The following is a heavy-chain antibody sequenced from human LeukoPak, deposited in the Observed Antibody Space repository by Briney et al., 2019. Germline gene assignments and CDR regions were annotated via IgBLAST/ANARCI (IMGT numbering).Heavy chain of an antibody. CDR1: AFTFSNYW. J-gene: IGHJ4*02. D-gene: IGHD3-22*01. Sequence: GGSLRLSCAASAFTFSNYWMIWVRQAPGKGLEWVANINQDGSEKYYVDSVKGRFTISRDNAKNSLYLQMNSLRAEDTAVYYCAKLLREYYYDSSVYWGQGTLVTVSS. CDR2: INQDGSEK. V-gene: IGHV3-7*03. CDR3: AKLLREYYYDSSVY.